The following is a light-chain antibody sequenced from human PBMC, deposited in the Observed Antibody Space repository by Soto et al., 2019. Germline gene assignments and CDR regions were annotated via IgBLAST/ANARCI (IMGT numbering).Light chain of an antibody. Sequence: IELTQSPGTLSLSPGERATLSCRASQSVSSAFFAWYQQKPGQPLRLLIYAAASRATGIPDRFSGSGSATDFTLTISRLEPEDFAVYYCQQYGDSPPTFGRGTK. CDR1: QSVSSAF. CDR3: QQYGDSPPT. V-gene: IGKV3-20*01. J-gene: IGKJ2*01. CDR2: AAA.